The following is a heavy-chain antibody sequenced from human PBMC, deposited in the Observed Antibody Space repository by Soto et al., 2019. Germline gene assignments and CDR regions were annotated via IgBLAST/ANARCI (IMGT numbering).Heavy chain of an antibody. CDR3: ARGSSIAGLYYGMDG. CDR2: NYYSGIT. J-gene: IGHJ6*02. V-gene: IGHV4-31*03. CDR1: GGAISSGGYY. D-gene: IGHD6-6*01. Sequence: QVQLQESGPGLVKPSQTLSLTCTVSGGAISSGGYYWTWISQHPGKGLEWIGYNYYSGITYYNPSLKSRVTISLATSKNQCSLQLSSVTAADTAVYYCARGSSIAGLYYGMDGWGQGTTVTVSS.